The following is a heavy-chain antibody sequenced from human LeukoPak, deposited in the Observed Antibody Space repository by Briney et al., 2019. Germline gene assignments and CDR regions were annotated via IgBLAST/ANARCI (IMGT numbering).Heavy chain of an antibody. Sequence: PSETLSLTCTVSGASIRDSRTWGWVRQPPGEGLEWIANIHSDGRTAPKASLKSRLTLSLDTSTNQFSLRLASVTAADTAFYYCARVLTAAGLDFWGQGILVTISS. CDR2: IHSDGRT. J-gene: IGHJ4*02. V-gene: IGHV4-39*07. CDR3: ARVLTAAGLDF. CDR1: GASIRDSRT. D-gene: IGHD6-25*01.